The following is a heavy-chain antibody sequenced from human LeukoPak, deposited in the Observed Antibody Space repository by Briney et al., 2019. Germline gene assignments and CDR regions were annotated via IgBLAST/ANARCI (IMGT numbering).Heavy chain of an antibody. J-gene: IGHJ4*02. Sequence: PGGSLRLSCAASGFTFSSYWMSWVRQAPGKGLVWVSRVNSDGSNTGYADSVKGRFTISRDNAKNTMFLQMNSLRAEDTAVYYCTRGSAGNPDYWGQGTLVTVSS. CDR2: VNSDGSNT. V-gene: IGHV3-74*01. CDR1: GFTFSSYW. D-gene: IGHD1-14*01. CDR3: TRGSAGNPDY.